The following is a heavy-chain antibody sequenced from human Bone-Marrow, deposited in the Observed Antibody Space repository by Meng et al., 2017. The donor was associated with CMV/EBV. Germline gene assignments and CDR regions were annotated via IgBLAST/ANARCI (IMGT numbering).Heavy chain of an antibody. CDR2: TYYRSKWYN. CDR3: ARVEQLIFDY. J-gene: IGHJ4*02. CDR1: GDRVSSNSAA. D-gene: IGHD6-6*01. V-gene: IGHV6-1*01. Sequence: QVHLRHPVPGLVKPSSTLPIPCPISGDRVSSNSAAWNWIRQSPSRGLEWLGRTYYRSKWYNDYAVSVKSRITINPDTSKNQFSLQLNSVTPEDTAVYYCARVEQLIFDYWGQGTLVTVSS.